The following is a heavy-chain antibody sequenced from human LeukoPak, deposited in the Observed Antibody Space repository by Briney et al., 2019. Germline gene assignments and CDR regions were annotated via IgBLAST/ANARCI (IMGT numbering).Heavy chain of an antibody. D-gene: IGHD3-10*01. CDR1: GFTFRSYG. CDR2: ISYDGSNK. J-gene: IGHJ4*02. Sequence: PGGSLRLSCAASGFTFRSYGMHWVRQAPGKGLEWVAVISYDGSNKKYADSVKGRFTISRDNAKNSLYLQMNSLRAEDTAVYYCARGSDSSGPGETNYFDYWGQGTLVTVSS. V-gene: IGHV3-30*12. CDR3: ARGSDSSGPGETNYFDY.